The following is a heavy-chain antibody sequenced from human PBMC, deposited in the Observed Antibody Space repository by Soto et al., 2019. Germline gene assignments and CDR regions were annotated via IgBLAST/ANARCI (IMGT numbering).Heavy chain of an antibody. J-gene: IGHJ6*02. Sequence: EASVKVSCKASGFTFTSSAVQWVRQARGQRLEWIGWIVVGSGNTNYAQKFQERVTITRDMSTSTAYMELSSLRSEDTAVYYCAADRSSGWSYYYYYGMDVWGQGTTVTVSS. V-gene: IGHV1-58*01. CDR1: GFTFTSSA. CDR3: AADRSSGWSYYYYYGMDV. CDR2: IVVGSGNT. D-gene: IGHD6-19*01.